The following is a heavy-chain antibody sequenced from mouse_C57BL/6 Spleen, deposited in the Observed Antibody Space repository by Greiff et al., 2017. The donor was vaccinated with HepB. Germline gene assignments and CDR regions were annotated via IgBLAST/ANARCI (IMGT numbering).Heavy chain of an antibody. J-gene: IGHJ4*01. CDR2: IDPNSGGT. CDR3: AIPYYYDSLYAKEY. Sequence: QVQLQQPGAELVKPGASVKLSCKASGYTFTSYWMHWVKQRPGRGLEWIGRIDPNSGGTKYNQKFKSKATLTVDKSSSTAYMQLSSLTSADAAVYYCAIPYYYDSLYAKEYWGQGASVTVSS. CDR1: GYTFTSYW. V-gene: IGHV1-72*01. D-gene: IGHD1-1*01.